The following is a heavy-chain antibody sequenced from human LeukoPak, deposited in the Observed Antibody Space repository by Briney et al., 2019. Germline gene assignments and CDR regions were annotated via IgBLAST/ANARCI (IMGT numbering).Heavy chain of an antibody. D-gene: IGHD3-10*02. CDR1: TFTFSSYW. CDR3: AGDFTRFGIDDAFDI. Sequence: GGSLRLSCAASTFTFSSYWMHWVRQAPGKGLVWVSRINSDGSSTSYADSVKGRFTISRDNAKNTLYLQMNSLRAEDTAVYYCAGDFTRFGIDDAFDIWGQGTMVTVSS. J-gene: IGHJ3*02. V-gene: IGHV3-74*01. CDR2: INSDGSST.